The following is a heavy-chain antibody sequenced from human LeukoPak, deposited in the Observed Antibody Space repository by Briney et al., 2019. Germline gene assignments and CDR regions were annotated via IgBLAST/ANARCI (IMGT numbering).Heavy chain of an antibody. V-gene: IGHV1-3*01. CDR3: ARDNKAAAGYNWFDP. Sequence: ASVKVSCKASGYTFTSYAMHWVRQAPGQRLEWMGWINAGNGNTKYSQKFRGRATITRDTSASTAYMELSSLRSEDTAVYYCARDNKAAAGYNWFDPWGQGTLVTVSS. CDR1: GYTFTSYA. D-gene: IGHD6-13*01. J-gene: IGHJ5*02. CDR2: INAGNGNT.